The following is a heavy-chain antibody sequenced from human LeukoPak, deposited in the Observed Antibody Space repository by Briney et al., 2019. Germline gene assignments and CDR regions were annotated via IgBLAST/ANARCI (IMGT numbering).Heavy chain of an antibody. Sequence: SGALSLTCAVSGGSISSSNWWSWVRQPPGKGLEWIGEIYHTGTIKYNPSLKSRVTISVDKSKNQFSLNLISATAADTAVYYCARDGSEDYYDHSGYYTFFDSWGQGTLVTVSS. CDR2: IYHTGTI. CDR1: GGSISSSNW. CDR3: ARDGSEDYYDHSGYYTFFDS. V-gene: IGHV4-4*02. J-gene: IGHJ4*02. D-gene: IGHD3-22*01.